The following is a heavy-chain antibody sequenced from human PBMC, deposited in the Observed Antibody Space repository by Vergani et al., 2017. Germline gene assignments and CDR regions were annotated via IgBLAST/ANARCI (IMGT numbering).Heavy chain of an antibody. CDR1: DSSIMTNPY. CDR3: ARHRGSWGFFPSSYFCGMHV. J-gene: IGHJ6*02. CDR2: IHHSGDT. V-gene: IGHV4-38-2*01. Sequence: QVQLQESGPGLVKPSETLTLTCDVSDSSIMTNPYWGWFRQSPGKGLEWIGCIHHSGDTHYNSSLKSRVSISIVSSSKFSLSLTSVTAADTAIYFCARHRGSWGFFPSSYFCGMHVWGHGTTVTVSS. D-gene: IGHD3-10*01.